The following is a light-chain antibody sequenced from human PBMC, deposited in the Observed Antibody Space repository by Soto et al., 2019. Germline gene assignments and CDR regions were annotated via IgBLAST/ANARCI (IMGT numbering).Light chain of an antibody. CDR3: SSYITSGNVL. Sequence: QSALTQPASVSGSPGQSLTISCTGTTSDIGDYNSVSWYQQHPGEAPQLMIYAVSYRPSEISDRFSGSKSGNTASLTISGLQADDEAVYYCSSYITSGNVLFGGGTKLTVL. CDR1: TSDIGDYNS. J-gene: IGLJ2*01. V-gene: IGLV2-14*01. CDR2: AVS.